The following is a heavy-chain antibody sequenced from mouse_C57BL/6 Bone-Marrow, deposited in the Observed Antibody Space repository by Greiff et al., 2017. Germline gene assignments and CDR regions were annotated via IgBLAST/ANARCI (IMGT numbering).Heavy chain of an antibody. Sequence: EVQRVESGPGLVKPSQSLSLTCSVTGYSITSGYYWNWLRQSPGNKLEWKSYISYDGSNNYHPSLKNRISITRDTSKNHVFLKLNSVTTEDTATYYCAREGVYDGYPYYAMDYWGQGTSVTVSS. CDR3: AREGVYDGYPYYAMDY. D-gene: IGHD2-3*01. CDR2: ISYDGSN. CDR1: GYSITSGYY. V-gene: IGHV3-6*01. J-gene: IGHJ4*01.